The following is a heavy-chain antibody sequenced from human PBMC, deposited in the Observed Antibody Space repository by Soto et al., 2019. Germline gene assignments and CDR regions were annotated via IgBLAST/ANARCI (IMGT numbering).Heavy chain of an antibody. J-gene: IGHJ6*02. D-gene: IGHD6-13*01. CDR1: GGSISSYY. CDR3: ARAPYSSSWTGDYYYGMDV. Sequence: SETLSLTCTVSGGSISSYYWSWIRQPPGKGLEWIGYIYYSGSTNYNPSLKSRVTISVDTSKNQFSLKLSSVTAADTAVYYCARAPYSSSWTGDYYYGMDVWGQGTTVTVSS. V-gene: IGHV4-59*01. CDR2: IYYSGST.